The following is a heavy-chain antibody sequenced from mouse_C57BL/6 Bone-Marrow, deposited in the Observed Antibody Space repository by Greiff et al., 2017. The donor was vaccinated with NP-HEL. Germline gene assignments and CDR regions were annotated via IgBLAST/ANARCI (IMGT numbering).Heavy chain of an antibody. CDR2: IHPNSGST. D-gene: IGHD1-1*01. CDR3: ARGDYCSGLAGFAY. V-gene: IGHV1-64*01. CDR1: GYTFTRYW. J-gene: IGHJ3*01. Sequence: VQLQQPGAELVKPGASVKLSCKASGYTFTRYWLHWVKQRPGQGLEWIGMIHPNSGSTHYNKKFKSKATLPVDKSSSTAYMQLSRLTCEASAVYYGARGDYCSGLAGFAYWGQGTLVTVSA.